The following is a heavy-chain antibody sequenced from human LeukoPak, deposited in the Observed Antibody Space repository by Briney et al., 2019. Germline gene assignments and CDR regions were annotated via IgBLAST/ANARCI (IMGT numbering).Heavy chain of an antibody. CDR2: INPNSGGT. D-gene: IGHD3-3*02. CDR1: GYTFIAYY. J-gene: IGHJ4*02. Sequence: GASVRVSCKASGYTFIAYYMHWVRQAPGQGLEWMGWINPNSGGTTYAQKFQGRVTMTRDTSINTAYMELSSLRSDDTAVYYCAKVYQDFWGAYDKWSQGTLVAVSS. V-gene: IGHV1-2*02. CDR3: AKVYQDFWGAYDK.